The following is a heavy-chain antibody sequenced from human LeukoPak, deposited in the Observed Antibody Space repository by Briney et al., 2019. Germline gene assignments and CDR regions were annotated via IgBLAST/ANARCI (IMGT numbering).Heavy chain of an antibody. CDR2: ISWNSGSI. J-gene: IGHJ4*02. D-gene: IGHD3-3*01. CDR3: AKGEYDFWSGYSGPGFDY. Sequence: GGSLRLSCAASGFTFSSYSMHWVRQAPGKGLEWVSGISWNSGSIGYADSVKGRFTISRDNAKNSLYLQMNSLRAEDTALYYCAKGEYDFWSGYSGPGFDYWGQGTLVTVSS. CDR1: GFTFSSYS. V-gene: IGHV3-9*01.